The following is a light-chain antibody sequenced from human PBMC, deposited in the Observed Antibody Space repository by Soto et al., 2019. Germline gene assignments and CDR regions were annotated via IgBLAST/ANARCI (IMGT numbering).Light chain of an antibody. J-gene: IGKJ5*01. CDR2: DVS. Sequence: DIQTTQSPSTLSASVGDRVTITCRASQSLSSWLAWYQQKPGKAPKLLIYDVSSLESGVPSRFSGSGSGTEFTLTISSLQPDDFATYYCQQYNLYSLTFGQGTRLEIK. V-gene: IGKV1-5*01. CDR1: QSLSSW. CDR3: QQYNLYSLT.